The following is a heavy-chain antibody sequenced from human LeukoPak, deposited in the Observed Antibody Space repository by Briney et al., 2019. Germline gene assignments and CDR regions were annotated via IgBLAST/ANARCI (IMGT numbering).Heavy chain of an antibody. D-gene: IGHD5-18*01. CDR1: GYTFTSYG. Sequence: GASVKVSCKASGYTFTSYGISWVRQAPGQGLEWMGWISAYNGNTNYAQKFQGRVTITTDESTSTAYMELSSLRSEDTAVYYCARGDTAMGYYYYYMDVWGKGTTVTVSS. V-gene: IGHV1-18*01. CDR2: ISAYNGNT. J-gene: IGHJ6*03. CDR3: ARGDTAMGYYYYYMDV.